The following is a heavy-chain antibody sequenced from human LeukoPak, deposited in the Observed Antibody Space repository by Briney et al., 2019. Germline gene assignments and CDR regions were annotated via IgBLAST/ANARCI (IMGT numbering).Heavy chain of an antibody. J-gene: IGHJ6*03. V-gene: IGHV1-69*05. CDR1: GGTFSSYA. Sequence: GASVKVSCKASGGTFSSYAISWVRQAPGQGLEWMGGIIPIFGTANYAQKFQGRVTIATDESTSTAYMELSSLRSEDTAVYYCARSSDEAYYYYMDVWGKGTTVTVSS. CDR3: ARSSDEAYYYYMDV. CDR2: IIPIFGTA. D-gene: IGHD2-2*01.